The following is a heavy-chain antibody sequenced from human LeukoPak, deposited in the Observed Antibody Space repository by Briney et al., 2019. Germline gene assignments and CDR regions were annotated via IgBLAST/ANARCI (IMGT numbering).Heavy chain of an antibody. Sequence: KPSETLSLTCTVSGGSISSYYWSWIRQPPGKGLEWNGYIYYSGSTNYNPSLKSRVTISVDTSKNQFSLKLSSVTAADTAVYYCARHQLGSSLPYGMDVWGQGTTVTVSS. J-gene: IGHJ6*02. D-gene: IGHD2-2*01. V-gene: IGHV4-59*08. CDR3: ARHQLGSSLPYGMDV. CDR1: GGSISSYY. CDR2: IYYSGST.